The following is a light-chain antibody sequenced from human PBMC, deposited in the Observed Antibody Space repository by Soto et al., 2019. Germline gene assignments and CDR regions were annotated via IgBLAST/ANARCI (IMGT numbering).Light chain of an antibody. Sequence: IVLTQSPATLSVSPGETATLSCRASQSVSSNLAWYQQIPGHAPSLLIYSASTKAAGIPARFSGAGSGTEFTLTLSSLQSEDFAVYSYQQYNNWPPWTFGQGTKVEIK. V-gene: IGKV3-15*01. CDR1: QSVSSN. J-gene: IGKJ1*01. CDR3: QQYNNWPPWT. CDR2: SAS.